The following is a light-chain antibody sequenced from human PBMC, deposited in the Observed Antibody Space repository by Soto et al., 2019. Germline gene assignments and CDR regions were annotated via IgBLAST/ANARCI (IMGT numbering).Light chain of an antibody. J-gene: IGLJ1*01. CDR3: SSHSNITPYV. Sequence: VLTQPASVSGSPGQSITISCTGTSRDVGAYNYVSWYQQHPGKAPKLMVYDVTNRPSGVSDRFSGSKSGNTASLTISGLQAEDEADYFCSSHSNITPYVFGTGTKVTVL. CDR2: DVT. CDR1: SRDVGAYNY. V-gene: IGLV2-14*01.